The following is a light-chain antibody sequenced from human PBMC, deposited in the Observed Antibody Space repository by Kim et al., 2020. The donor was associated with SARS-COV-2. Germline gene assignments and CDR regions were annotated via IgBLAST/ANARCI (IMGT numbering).Light chain of an antibody. CDR2: GKN. V-gene: IGLV3-19*01. CDR1: SLRSYY. J-gene: IGLJ3*02. Sequence: SSELTQDTAVSVALGQTVRITCLGDSLRSYYASWYQQKTGQAPVLVIYGKNNRPSGIPDRFSGSSSGNTASFTITGAQAEDEADYYCNSRDSSGNHWVFGGGTKLTVL. CDR3: NSRDSSGNHWV.